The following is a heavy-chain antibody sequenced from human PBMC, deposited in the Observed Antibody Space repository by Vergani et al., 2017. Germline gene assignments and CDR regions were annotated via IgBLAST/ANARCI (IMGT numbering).Heavy chain of an antibody. CDR2: RKQDGSEK. V-gene: IGHV3-7*01. D-gene: IGHD3-3*01. Sequence: EVQLVESGGGLVQPGGSLRLSCAAPGFTFSSYWMSWVRQAPGKGLEWVANRKQDGSEKYYVDSVKGRFTISRDNAKNSLYLQMNSLRAEDTAVYYCARDRSKYDFWSGYSGYWGQGTLVTVSS. J-gene: IGHJ4*02. CDR3: ARDRSKYDFWSGYSGY. CDR1: GFTFSSYW.